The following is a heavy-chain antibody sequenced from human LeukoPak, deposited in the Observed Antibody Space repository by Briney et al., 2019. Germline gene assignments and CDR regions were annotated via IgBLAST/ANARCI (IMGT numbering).Heavy chain of an antibody. V-gene: IGHV3-23*01. CDR2: TSGSGGNT. CDR1: GFTFSNYA. CDR3: ARGSIVAAGIFDS. J-gene: IGHJ4*02. D-gene: IGHD6-13*01. Sequence: PGGSLRLSCAASGFTFSNYAMTWVRQAPGKGLEWVSGTSGSGGNTYYADSVKGRFTISRDNSKNTLYLQMNSLRAEDSAVYYCARGSIVAAGIFDSWGQGTLVTVST.